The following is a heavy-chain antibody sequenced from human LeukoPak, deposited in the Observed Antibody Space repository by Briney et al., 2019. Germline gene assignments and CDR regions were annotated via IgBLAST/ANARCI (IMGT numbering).Heavy chain of an antibody. J-gene: IGHJ6*02. Sequence: PGGSLRLSCAASGFIFSTYSMNWVRQAPGKGLEWVSSISSDSAYIYYADSLKGRSTISRDNAKTSLYLQMSSLRAEDTAVYYCARVAFGLYVMDVWGQGTTVTVSS. CDR2: ISSDSAYI. D-gene: IGHD3/OR15-3a*01. CDR3: ARVAFGLYVMDV. V-gene: IGHV3-21*01. CDR1: GFIFSTYS.